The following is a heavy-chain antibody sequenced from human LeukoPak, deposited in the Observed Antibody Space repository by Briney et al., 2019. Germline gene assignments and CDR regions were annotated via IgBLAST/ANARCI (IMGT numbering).Heavy chain of an antibody. V-gene: IGHV3-11*01. CDR1: GFTFSDYY. D-gene: IGHD1-26*01. CDR3: ASESEWELLRFGY. Sequence: LGGSLRLSCAASGFTFSDYYMSWIRQAPGKGLEWVSYISSSGSTIYYADSVKGRFTISRDNAKNSLYLQMNSLRAEDTAVYYCASESEWELLRFGYWGQGTLVTVSS. CDR2: ISSSGSTI. J-gene: IGHJ4*02.